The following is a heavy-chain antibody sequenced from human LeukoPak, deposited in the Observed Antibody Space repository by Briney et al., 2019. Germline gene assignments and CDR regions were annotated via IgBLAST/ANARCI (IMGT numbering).Heavy chain of an antibody. D-gene: IGHD6-19*01. Sequence: PGGSLRLSCEASGFTSISYWMSWVRQAPGKGLEWVANIKQDGSEKYYVDSVKGRFTISRDNAKNSLYLQMNSLRGEDTAVYYCAKDPRQWLDYFDYWGQGTLVTVSS. CDR2: IKQDGSEK. CDR3: AKDPRQWLDYFDY. CDR1: GFTSISYW. V-gene: IGHV3-7*01. J-gene: IGHJ4*02.